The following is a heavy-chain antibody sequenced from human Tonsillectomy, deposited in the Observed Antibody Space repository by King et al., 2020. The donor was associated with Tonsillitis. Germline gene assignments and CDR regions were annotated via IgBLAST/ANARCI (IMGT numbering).Heavy chain of an antibody. J-gene: IGHJ5*02. CDR3: AKEQRTKEMYKLDGSGVHRWDA. CDR1: GLLFSGYA. CDR2: ISGSAGSI. Sequence: VQLVESGGGLVQPGGSLRLSCAASGLLFSGYAMTWIRQAPGKGLEWVSSISGSAGSIYYADSVKGRFTITRDNSKKTLDLQMNSLRTEDTAVYYSAKEQRTKEMYKLDGSGVHRWDAWGQGTLVSVS. D-gene: IGHD3-22*01. V-gene: IGHV3-23*04.